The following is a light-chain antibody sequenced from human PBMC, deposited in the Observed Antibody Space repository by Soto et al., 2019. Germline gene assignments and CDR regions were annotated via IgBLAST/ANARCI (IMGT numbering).Light chain of an antibody. Sequence: QSVLTQPASVSGSPVQSITLSCPGTSSDVGGYNYVSWYQQHPGKAPKLMIYDVSNRPSGVSNRFSGSKSGNTASLTISGLQAEDEADYYCSSYTSSSTYVFGTGTKVTVL. V-gene: IGLV2-14*01. CDR1: SSDVGGYNY. CDR2: DVS. J-gene: IGLJ1*01. CDR3: SSYTSSSTYV.